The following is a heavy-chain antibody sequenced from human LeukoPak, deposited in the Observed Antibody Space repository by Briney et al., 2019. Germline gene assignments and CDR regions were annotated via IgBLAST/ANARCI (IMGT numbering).Heavy chain of an antibody. J-gene: IGHJ6*02. CDR2: IWYDGSNK. D-gene: IGHD3-10*01. CDR1: GFTFSSYG. CDR3: ARNRVRGVLGNYYYGMDV. Sequence: GGSLRLSCAASGFTFSSYGMHWVRQAPGKGLEWGAVIWYDGSNKYYADSVKGRFTISRDNSKNTLYLQMNSLRAEDTAVYYCARNRVRGVLGNYYYGMDVWGQGTTVTVSS. V-gene: IGHV3-33*01.